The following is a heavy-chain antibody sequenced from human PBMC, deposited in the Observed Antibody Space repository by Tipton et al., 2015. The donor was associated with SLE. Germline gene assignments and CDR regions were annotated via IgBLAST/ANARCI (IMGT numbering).Heavy chain of an antibody. D-gene: IGHD6-13*01. CDR3: ARASSSWPYYYYYMDV. Sequence: TLSLTCTVSGGSISSYYWNWIRQPPGKGLEWIGEINHRGTTSYNPSLKSRVTISVDTSKNQFSLKLSSVTAADTAVYYCARASSSWPYYYYYMDVWGKGTTVTVSS. V-gene: IGHV4-34*01. J-gene: IGHJ6*03. CDR2: INHRGTT. CDR1: GGSISSYY.